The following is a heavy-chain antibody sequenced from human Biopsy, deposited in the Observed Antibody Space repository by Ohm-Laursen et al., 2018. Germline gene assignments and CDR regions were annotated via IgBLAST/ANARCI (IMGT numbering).Heavy chain of an antibody. CDR2: INRDSDTA. CDR3: VKDRGGARASFHY. J-gene: IGHJ4*02. Sequence: SLRLSCAATGFIFDDYDMHWVRQAPGKGLEWVSRINRDSDTADYVDSVRGRFAISRDNARKTLFLQMNSLRPEDTALYYCVKDRGGARASFHYWGQGIRVAVSS. CDR1: GFIFDDYD. D-gene: IGHD3-16*01. V-gene: IGHV3-9*01.